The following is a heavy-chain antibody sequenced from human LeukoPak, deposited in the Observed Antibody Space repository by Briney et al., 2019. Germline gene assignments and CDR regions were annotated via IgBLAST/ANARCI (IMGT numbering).Heavy chain of an antibody. CDR1: GGSFSGYY. CDR2: INHSGST. Sequence: SETLSLTCAVYGGSFSGYYWSWIRQPPGKGLEWIGEINHSGSTNYNPSLKSRVTISVDTSKNQFTLKLSSVTAADTAVYYCAGSYYNVDYWGQGTLVTVSS. J-gene: IGHJ4*02. V-gene: IGHV4-34*01. D-gene: IGHD3-10*01. CDR3: AGSYYNVDY.